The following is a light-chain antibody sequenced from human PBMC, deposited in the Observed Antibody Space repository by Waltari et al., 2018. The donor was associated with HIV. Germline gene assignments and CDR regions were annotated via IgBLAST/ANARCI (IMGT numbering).Light chain of an antibody. CDR3: LVLMGHGAWV. CDR1: SGSVSTTSF. J-gene: IGLJ3*02. Sequence: QTVVTQEPSFSVSPGGTVTLTCGLNSGSVSTTSFPSWYQQTPGQAPRPLIYSTTSRSSGGPDRFSGSILGNKSALTITGVHADDESDYYCLVLMGHGAWVFGGGTKLTVL. V-gene: IGLV8-61*01. CDR2: STT.